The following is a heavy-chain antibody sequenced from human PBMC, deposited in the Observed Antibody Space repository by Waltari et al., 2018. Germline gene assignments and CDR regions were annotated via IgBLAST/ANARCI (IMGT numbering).Heavy chain of an antibody. D-gene: IGHD2-2*01. Sequence: DVQMVESGGGLVQPGGSLRLSCVASGFTFSTSSMTWVRQAPGKGLEWVSDMSGTGDSVFYADSVKGRFTISRDNSKNTVFLQMNNLRAEDTATYYCAKNAANYYYYIDAWGKGTTVTVSS. J-gene: IGHJ6*03. CDR3: AKNAANYYYYIDA. V-gene: IGHV3-23*04. CDR2: MSGTGDSV. CDR1: GFTFSTSS.